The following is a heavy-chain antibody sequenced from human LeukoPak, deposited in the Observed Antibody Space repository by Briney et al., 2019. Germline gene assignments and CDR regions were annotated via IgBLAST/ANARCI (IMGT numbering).Heavy chain of an antibody. Sequence: ASVKVSCKASGYKLSSYYIHWVRQAPGQGLEWMGIIDPSGGSTTYAQKFQGRFAMTRETSTSTVYMELRSLRSEDTAIYFCARRYYFDYWGQGTLVTVSS. CDR2: IDPSGGST. V-gene: IGHV1-46*01. CDR3: ARRYYFDY. CDR1: GYKLSSYY. J-gene: IGHJ4*02.